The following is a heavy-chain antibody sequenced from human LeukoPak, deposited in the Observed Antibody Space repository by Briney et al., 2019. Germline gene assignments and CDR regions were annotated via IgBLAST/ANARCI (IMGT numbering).Heavy chain of an antibody. CDR1: GFTFSSYG. V-gene: IGHV3-33*01. CDR2: IWYDGSNK. J-gene: IGHJ4*02. CDR3: ASSDEEQYQLLPLGY. D-gene: IGHD2-2*01. Sequence: GGSLRLSCAASGFTFSSYGMHWARQAPGKGLEWVAVIWYDGSNKYYADSVKGRFTISRDNSKNTLYLQMNSLRAEDTAVYYCASSDEEQYQLLPLGYWGQGTLVTVSS.